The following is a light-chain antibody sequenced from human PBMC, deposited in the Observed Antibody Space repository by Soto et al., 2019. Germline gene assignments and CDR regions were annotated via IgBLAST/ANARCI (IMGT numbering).Light chain of an antibody. V-gene: IGKV3D-20*02. J-gene: IGKJ5*01. Sequence: EMVLTQSPATLSLSXGXSXTLSXRAIQSVSSSYLAWYQQKPGQAPRLLIYGASSRATGIPARFSGSGSGTDFTLTISSLEPEDFAVYYCQQRSNWPPITFGQGTRLEI. CDR1: QSVSSSY. CDR3: QQRSNWPPIT. CDR2: GAS.